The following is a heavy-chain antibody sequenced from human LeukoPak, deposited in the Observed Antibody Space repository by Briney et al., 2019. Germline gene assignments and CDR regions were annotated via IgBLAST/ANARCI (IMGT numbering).Heavy chain of an antibody. CDR1: DDSFSTHY. D-gene: IGHD4-17*01. CDR3: ARDPTTVTKGFDI. CDR2: ISYSGST. V-gene: IGHV4-59*11. J-gene: IGHJ3*02. Sequence: SETLSLTCTVSDDSFSTHYWTWIRQPPGKGLERVEYISYSGSTNYNPSLKSRVTISVDTSKKQFSLKLSSVTAADTAVYYCARDPTTVTKGFDIWGQGTLVTVSS.